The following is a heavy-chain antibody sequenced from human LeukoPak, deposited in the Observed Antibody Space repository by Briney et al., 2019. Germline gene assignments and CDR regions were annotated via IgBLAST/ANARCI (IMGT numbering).Heavy chain of an antibody. J-gene: IGHJ4*02. CDR1: GFTFSSYS. D-gene: IGHD2-15*01. V-gene: IGHV3-21*04. CDR2: ISSSSSYI. Sequence: GGSLRLSCAASGFTFSSYSMNWVRQAPGKGLEWVSSISSSSSYIYYADSVKGRFTISRDNSKNTLYLQMNSLRAEDTAVYYCAKWGCSGGSCYPFDYWGQGTLVTVSS. CDR3: AKWGCSGGSCYPFDY.